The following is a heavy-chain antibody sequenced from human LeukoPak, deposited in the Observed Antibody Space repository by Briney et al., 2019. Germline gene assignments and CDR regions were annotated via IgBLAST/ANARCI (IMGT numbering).Heavy chain of an antibody. CDR2: ISDIGSKT. J-gene: IGHJ3*02. D-gene: IGHD6-13*01. V-gene: IGHV3-11*03. CDR3: AAAAGYRFDI. Sequence: GGSLRLSCGASGFTFSDHYMNWVRQAPGKGLEWVSYISDIGSKTNYADSVKGRFTISRDNAKNSLYLQVNSLRAEDTAVYYCAAAAGYRFDIWGRGTMVTVSS. CDR1: GFTFSDHY.